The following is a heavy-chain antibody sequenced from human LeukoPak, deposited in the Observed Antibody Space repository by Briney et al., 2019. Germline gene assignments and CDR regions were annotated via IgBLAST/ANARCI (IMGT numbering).Heavy chain of an antibody. J-gene: IGHJ4*02. D-gene: IGHD1-26*01. CDR2: IYYSGTT. V-gene: IGHV4-59*01. Sequence: SETLSLTCTVSGDSISGYYWSWIRQPPGKGLEWIGNIYYSGTTNYNPSLKSRVTISVDTSKNQFSLKLSSVTAADTAIYYCAIGGSYHGYWGQGTLVTVSS. CDR1: GDSISGYY. CDR3: AIGGSYHGY.